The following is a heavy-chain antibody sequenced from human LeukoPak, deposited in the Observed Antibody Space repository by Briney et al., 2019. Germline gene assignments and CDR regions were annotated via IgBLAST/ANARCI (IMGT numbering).Heavy chain of an antibody. Sequence: SETLSLTCTVSGASISSSNFYWDWIRQSPGKGLEWIGNIYYGETTSYNPSFKSRVTISVDSSKNQFSLKLSSVTAADTAVYYCARTGIAVAGTGFDYWGQGTLVTVSS. D-gene: IGHD6-19*01. CDR1: GASISSSNFY. J-gene: IGHJ4*02. V-gene: IGHV4-39*07. CDR3: ARTGIAVAGTGFDY. CDR2: IYYGETT.